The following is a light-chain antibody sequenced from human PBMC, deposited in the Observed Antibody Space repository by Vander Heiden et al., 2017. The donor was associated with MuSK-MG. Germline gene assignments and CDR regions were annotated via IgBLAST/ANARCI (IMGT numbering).Light chain of an antibody. Sequence: DTQLTHSPSFLSASVGDRVTITCRASQGISRYLAWFQQKPGNAPKLLIYLASTLQSGVPSRFSGSGSGTEFTLTISSLQPEDFATYYCQQLNDSPLTFGGGTRVEIK. CDR3: QQLNDSPLT. V-gene: IGKV1-9*01. J-gene: IGKJ4*01. CDR1: QGISRY. CDR2: LAS.